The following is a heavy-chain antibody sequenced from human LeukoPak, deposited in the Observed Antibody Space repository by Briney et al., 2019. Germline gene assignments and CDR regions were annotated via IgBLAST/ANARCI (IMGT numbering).Heavy chain of an antibody. CDR3: ARRGGYYDSSGYLDY. CDR2: IYYSGST. V-gene: IGHV4-59*08. Sequence: PSETLSLTCTVSGGSISSYYWSWVRQPPGKGLEWVGYIYYSGSTNYNPSLKSRVTISVDTSKNQFSLKLSSVTAADTAVYYCARRGGYYDSSGYLDYWGQGTLVTVSS. D-gene: IGHD3-22*01. CDR1: GGSISSYY. J-gene: IGHJ4*02.